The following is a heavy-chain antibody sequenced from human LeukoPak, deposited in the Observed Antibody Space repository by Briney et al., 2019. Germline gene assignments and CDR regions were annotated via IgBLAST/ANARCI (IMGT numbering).Heavy chain of an antibody. CDR3: ARKPLRLGMGDYYYGMDV. V-gene: IGHV1-69*05. D-gene: IGHD7-27*01. Sequence: SVKVSCKASGGTFSSYAISWVRQAPGQGLEWMGGIIPIFGTANYAQKLQGRVTMTTDTSTSTAYMELRSLRSDDTAVYYCARKPLRLGMGDYYYGMDVWGQGTTVTVSS. J-gene: IGHJ6*02. CDR1: GGTFSSYA. CDR2: IIPIFGTA.